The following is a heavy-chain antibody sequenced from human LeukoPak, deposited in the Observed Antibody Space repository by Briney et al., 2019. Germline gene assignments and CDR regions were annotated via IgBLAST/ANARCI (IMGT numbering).Heavy chain of an antibody. CDR2: IGNSGSPI. J-gene: IGHJ4*02. D-gene: IGHD5-18*01. CDR3: ARDPEYSYDYYFDY. V-gene: IGHV3-48*03. CDR1: GFTFSSYE. Sequence: GGSLRLSCAASGFTFSSYEMNWVRQAPGKGLEWVSYIGNSGSPIYYADSVKGRFTISRDNAKNSLYLQMNSLRAEDTAVHYCARDPEYSYDYYFDYWGQGTLVTVSS.